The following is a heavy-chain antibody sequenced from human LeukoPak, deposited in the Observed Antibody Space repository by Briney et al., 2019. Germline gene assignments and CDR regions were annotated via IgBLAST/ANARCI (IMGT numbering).Heavy chain of an antibody. CDR3: ASRACSSTSCYYY. D-gene: IGHD2-2*01. J-gene: IGHJ4*02. CDR2: NTDGSST. Sequence: NTDGSSTDYADSVKGRFTISRDNAKNTLYLQMNSLRAEDTAVYYCASRACSSTSCYYYWGQGTLVTVSS. V-gene: IGHV3-74*01.